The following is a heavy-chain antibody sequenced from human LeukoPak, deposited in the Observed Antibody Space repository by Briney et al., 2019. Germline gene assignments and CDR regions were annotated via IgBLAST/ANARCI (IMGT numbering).Heavy chain of an antibody. Sequence: GGSLRLSCAASGFTFSSYWMHWVRQAPGKGLVWVSRINPGGTSTSYADSVKGRFPISRDNAKNTVDLQLHSLRGEDTAVYYCARAAGDCGGDCPRWFDPWGQGTLVTVSS. V-gene: IGHV3-74*01. J-gene: IGHJ5*02. CDR1: GFTFSSYW. CDR2: INPGGTST. D-gene: IGHD2-21*02. CDR3: ARAAGDCGGDCPRWFDP.